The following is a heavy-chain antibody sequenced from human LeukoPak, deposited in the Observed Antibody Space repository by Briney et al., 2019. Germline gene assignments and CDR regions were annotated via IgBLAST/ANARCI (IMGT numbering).Heavy chain of an antibody. CDR1: GYTFTSYG. D-gene: IGHD4-17*01. CDR2: ISAYNGNT. Sequence: ASVKVSCKASGYTFTSYGISWMRQAPGQGLEWMGWISAYNGNTNYAQKLQGRVTMTTDTSTSTAYMELRSLRSDDTAVYYCARRTVTTADDAFDIWGQGTMVTVSS. V-gene: IGHV1-18*01. CDR3: ARRTVTTADDAFDI. J-gene: IGHJ3*02.